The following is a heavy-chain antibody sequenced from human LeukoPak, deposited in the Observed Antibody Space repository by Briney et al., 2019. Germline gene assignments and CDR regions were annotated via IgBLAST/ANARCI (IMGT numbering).Heavy chain of an antibody. D-gene: IGHD3-10*01. J-gene: IGHJ4*02. V-gene: IGHV3-21*01. CDR2: ISSSSSYI. CDR3: ARDTITMVRGITGMGY. CDR1: GFTFSTYS. Sequence: GGSLRLSCAASGFTFSTYSMNWVRQAPGKGLEWVSSISSSSSYIYYADSVKGRFTISRDNAKNSLYLQMNSLRAEDTAVYYCARDTITMVRGITGMGYWGQGTLVTVSS.